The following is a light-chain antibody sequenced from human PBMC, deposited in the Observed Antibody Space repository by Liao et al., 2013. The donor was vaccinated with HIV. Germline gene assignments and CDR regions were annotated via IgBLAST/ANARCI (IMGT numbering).Light chain of an antibody. CDR3: QVWDSSSDV. CDR1: NIGSKS. J-gene: IGLJ6*01. CDR2: YDS. V-gene: IGLV3-21*04. Sequence: SYELTQPPSVSVAPGETASITCGGNNIGSKSVHWYQQKPGQAPVLVIYYDSDRPSGIPERFSGSNSGNTATLTISRVEAGDEADYYCQVWDSSSDVFGSGTKVTVL.